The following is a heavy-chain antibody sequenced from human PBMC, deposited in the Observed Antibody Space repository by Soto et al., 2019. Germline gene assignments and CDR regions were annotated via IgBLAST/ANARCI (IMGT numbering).Heavy chain of an antibody. Sequence: GGSLRLSCTASGFTFSSYAMTWVRQAPGRGLEGVSGITVCGGRTFYADSVKGRFTISRDNSRSTLYLQMNSLRAEDTAVYYCAKDTRYADYVRWFDSWGQGTLVTVSS. CDR2: ITVCGGRT. CDR3: AKDTRYADYVRWFDS. CDR1: GFTFSSYA. J-gene: IGHJ5*01. D-gene: IGHD4-17*01. V-gene: IGHV3-23*01.